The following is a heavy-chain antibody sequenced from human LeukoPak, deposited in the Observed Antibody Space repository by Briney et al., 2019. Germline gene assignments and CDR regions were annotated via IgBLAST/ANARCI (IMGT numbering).Heavy chain of an antibody. CDR1: GYTFTGYY. D-gene: IGHD1-26*01. Sequence: ASVKVSCKASGYTFTGYYMHWVRQAPGQGLEWMGWINPNSGGTNYAQEFQGRVTMTRDTSISTAYMELSRLRSDDTAVYYCARVVGAITNYYYMDVWGKGTTVTVSS. CDR2: INPNSGGT. V-gene: IGHV1-2*02. CDR3: ARVVGAITNYYYMDV. J-gene: IGHJ6*03.